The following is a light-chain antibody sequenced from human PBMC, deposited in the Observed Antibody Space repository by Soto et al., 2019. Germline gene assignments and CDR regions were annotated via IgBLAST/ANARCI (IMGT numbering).Light chain of an antibody. Sequence: IVMTQSPATLSVSPGERATLSCRASQSISSNLAWYQQKPGQAPRLLIYGVSSRATGVPARFSGSGSGTEFTLTINSLLSEDFGVYYCQQYKSWPTCGQGTKGDIK. CDR2: GVS. J-gene: IGKJ1*01. V-gene: IGKV3-15*01. CDR1: QSISSN. CDR3: QQYKSWPT.